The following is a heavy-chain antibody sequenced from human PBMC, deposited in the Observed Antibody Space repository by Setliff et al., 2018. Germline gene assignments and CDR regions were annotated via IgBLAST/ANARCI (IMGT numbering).Heavy chain of an antibody. V-gene: IGHV4-34*01. CDR2: INHSGST. CDR3: ARFTGTTPYYYGMDV. CDR1: GGSFSTYY. Sequence: SETLSLTCAVYGGSFSTYYWIWIRQPPGKGLEWIGEINHSGSTNYNPSLKSRVTISVDTSKNQFSLKLSSVTAADTALYYCARFTGTTPYYYGMDVWGQGTTVTVSS. D-gene: IGHD1-7*01. J-gene: IGHJ6*02.